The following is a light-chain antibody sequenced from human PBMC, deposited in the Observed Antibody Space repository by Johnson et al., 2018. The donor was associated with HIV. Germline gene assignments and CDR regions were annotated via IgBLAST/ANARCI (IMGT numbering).Light chain of an antibody. V-gene: IGLV1-51*01. CDR2: DNN. CDR1: SSNIGNNY. CDR3: GTWGSSLQGG. J-gene: IGLJ1*01. Sequence: QAVLTQPPSVSAAPGQKVTISCSGSSSNIGNNYVSWYQQLPGTAPKLLIYDNNKRPSGIPDRFSGSKSGTSATLGITGLQTGDEADYYCGTWGSSLQGGFGTGTKVTVL.